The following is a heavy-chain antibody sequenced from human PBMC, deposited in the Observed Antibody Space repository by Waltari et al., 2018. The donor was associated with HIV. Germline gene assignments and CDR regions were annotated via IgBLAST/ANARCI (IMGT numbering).Heavy chain of an antibody. CDR3: ARVSAWRYYYDSSGPYYFDY. V-gene: IGHV4-34*01. CDR1: GGSFSGYY. J-gene: IGHJ4*02. CDR2: IKHSGTT. Sequence: QVQLQQWGAGLLKPSETLSLTCAVYGGSFSGYYWSWIRQPPGKGLEWIGEIKHSGTTNYHPSLKSRVTISVDTSKNQFSLKLSSVTAADTAVYYCARVSAWRYYYDSSGPYYFDYWGQGTLVTVSS. D-gene: IGHD3-22*01.